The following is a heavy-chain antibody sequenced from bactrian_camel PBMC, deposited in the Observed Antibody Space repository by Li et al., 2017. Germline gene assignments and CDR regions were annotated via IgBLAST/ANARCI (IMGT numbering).Heavy chain of an antibody. CDR1: GIAYRDPC. D-gene: IGHD1*01. CDR3: AAASTVVPPQLMLTPTAFND. Sequence: HVQLVESGGGSVQAEGSARVSCVASGIAYRDPCMGWIRQSPGGRREVVATLDGYGGTLYANSVKGRFTIARGKDNYSMNMQMNSLKSSDTAMYYCAAASTVVPPQLMLTPTAFNDWGQGTQVTVS. J-gene: IGHJ4*01. CDR2: LDGYGGT. V-gene: IGHV3-2*01.